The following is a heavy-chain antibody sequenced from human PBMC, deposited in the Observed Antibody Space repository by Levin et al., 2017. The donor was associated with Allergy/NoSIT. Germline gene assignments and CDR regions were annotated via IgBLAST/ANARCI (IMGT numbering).Heavy chain of an antibody. J-gene: IGHJ4*02. CDR2: ISSSSSTI. Sequence: GGSLRLSCAASGFTFSSYSMNWVGQAPGKGLEWVSYISSSSSTIYYADSVKGRFTISRDNAKNSLYLQMNSLRAEDTAVYYCTRDSLPGTLLAWCRRDGGAPDRHFDYWGQGTLVTVSS. V-gene: IGHV3-48*01. D-gene: IGHD2-15*01. CDR3: TRDSLPGTLLAWCRRDGGAPDRHFDY. CDR1: GFTFSSYS.